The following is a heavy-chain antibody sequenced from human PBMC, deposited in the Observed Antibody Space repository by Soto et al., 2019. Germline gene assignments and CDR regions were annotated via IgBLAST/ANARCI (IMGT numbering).Heavy chain of an antibody. J-gene: IGHJ4*02. Sequence: ASVKVSCKASGYTFTSYYMHWVRQAPGQGLEWMGIINPSGGSTSYAQKFQGRVTMTRDTSTSTVYMELSSLRSEDTAVYYCARDPGTYYYGSGSYEETNYFDYWGQGTLVTVSS. CDR2: INPSGGST. V-gene: IGHV1-46*01. CDR3: ARDPGTYYYGSGSYEETNYFDY. CDR1: GYTFTSYY. D-gene: IGHD3-10*01.